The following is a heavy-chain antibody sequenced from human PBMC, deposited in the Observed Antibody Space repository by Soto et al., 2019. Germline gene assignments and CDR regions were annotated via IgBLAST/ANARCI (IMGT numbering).Heavy chain of an antibody. Sequence: PGGSLRLSCAASGFTFSSYALSWVRQAPGQGLEWVSAISGSGGSTYYADSVKGRFTISRDNSKNTLYLQMNSLRAEDTAVYYCAKDPLAAGYYYYGMDVWGQGTTVTVSS. J-gene: IGHJ6*02. CDR1: GFTFSSYA. D-gene: IGHD6-13*01. CDR3: AKDPLAAGYYYYGMDV. CDR2: ISGSGGST. V-gene: IGHV3-23*01.